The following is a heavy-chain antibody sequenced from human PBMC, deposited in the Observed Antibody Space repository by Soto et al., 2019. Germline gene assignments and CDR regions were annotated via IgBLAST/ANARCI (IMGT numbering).Heavy chain of an antibody. CDR3: ARGLPYYYYYYMDV. CDR1: GGSFSGYY. Sequence: SETLSLTCAVYGGSFSGYYWSWIRQPPGKGLEWIGEINHSGSTNYNPSLKSRVTISVDTSKNQFSLKLSSVTAADTAVYYCARGLPYYYYYYMDVWGKGTTVTV. J-gene: IGHJ6*03. CDR2: INHSGST. V-gene: IGHV4-34*01.